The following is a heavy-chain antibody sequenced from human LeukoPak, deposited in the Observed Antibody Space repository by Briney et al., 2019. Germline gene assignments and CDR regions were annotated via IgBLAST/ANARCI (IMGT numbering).Heavy chain of an antibody. J-gene: IGHJ4*02. CDR2: ISSSSSYI. D-gene: IGHD3-22*01. V-gene: IGHV3-21*01. Sequence: GGSLRLSCAASGFTFSSYSMNWVRQAPGKGLEWVSSISSSSSYIYYADSVKGRFTISRGNAKNSLYLQMNSLRAEDTAVYYCATETYYYYDSSGEDYWGQGTLVTVSS. CDR3: ATETYYYYDSSGEDY. CDR1: GFTFSSYS.